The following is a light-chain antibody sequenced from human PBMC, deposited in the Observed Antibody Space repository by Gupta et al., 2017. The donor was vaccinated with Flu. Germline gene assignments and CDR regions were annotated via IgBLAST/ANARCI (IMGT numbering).Light chain of an antibody. Sequence: PGERATLSCRASQTLASDYFAWYQRKPGQSPRLIIYGTFNRATGIPDRFSGSGSGTDLTLTISRLESEDSAVYYCQQDGSAPYTFGQGTKMEIK. CDR1: QTLASDY. J-gene: IGKJ2*01. V-gene: IGKV3-20*01. CDR2: GTF. CDR3: QQDGSAPYT.